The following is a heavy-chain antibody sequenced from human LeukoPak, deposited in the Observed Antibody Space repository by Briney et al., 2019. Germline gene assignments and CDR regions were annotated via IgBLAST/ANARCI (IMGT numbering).Heavy chain of an antibody. J-gene: IGHJ6*02. CDR1: GFTFSNYW. Sequence: GGSLRLSCVASGFTFSNYWMLWVRQAPGKGLLWVSLISTDGKSTRYAESVKGRFTISRDNAKNALYLQMDILRVEDTALYFCVRDYQFIQEVWGQGTTVTVSS. V-gene: IGHV3-74*01. D-gene: IGHD2-2*01. CDR2: ISTDGKST. CDR3: VRDYQFIQEV.